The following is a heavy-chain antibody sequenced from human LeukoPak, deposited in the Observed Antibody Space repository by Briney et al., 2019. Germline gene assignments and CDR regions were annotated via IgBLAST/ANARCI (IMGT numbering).Heavy chain of an antibody. J-gene: IGHJ4*02. CDR3: ARIDYGDYPYPDY. D-gene: IGHD4-17*01. CDR1: GFAFSRYY. Sequence: PGGSLRLSCAATGFAFSRYYMSWIRQAPGKGLEWVSYISGTGTTIYYADSVKGRFTISRDNAKNSLYLQMNSLRAEDTAVYYCARIDYGDYPYPDYWGQGTLVTVSS. CDR2: ISGTGTTI. V-gene: IGHV3-11*04.